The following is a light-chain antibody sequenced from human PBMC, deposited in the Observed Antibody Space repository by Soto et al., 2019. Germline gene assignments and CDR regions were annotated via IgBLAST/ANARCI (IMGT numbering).Light chain of an antibody. CDR2: AAS. V-gene: IGKV1-39*01. J-gene: IGKJ1*01. CDR1: QSIGTS. Sequence: EIQMTQSPSSLSASVGDRVTITCRASQSIGTSLNWYQQKPGKAPKALIYAASSLESGVSSRFSGSGSETDFTLTISSLQPEDFATYYCQQSYIMRSFGQGTKVESK. CDR3: QQSYIMRS.